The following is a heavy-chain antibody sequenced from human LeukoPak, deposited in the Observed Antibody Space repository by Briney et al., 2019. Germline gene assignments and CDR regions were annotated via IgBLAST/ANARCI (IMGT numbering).Heavy chain of an antibody. J-gene: IGHJ3*02. V-gene: IGHV1-46*01. CDR2: INPSGGST. CDR3: ARTYSSSWNSAHAFDI. D-gene: IGHD6-13*01. CDR1: GYTFTSYY. Sequence: ASAKVSCKASGYTFTSYYMHWVRQAPGQGLEWMGIINPSGGSTSYAQKFQGRVTMTRDTSTSTVYMELSSLRSEDTAVYYCARTYSSSWNSAHAFDIWGQGTMVTVSS.